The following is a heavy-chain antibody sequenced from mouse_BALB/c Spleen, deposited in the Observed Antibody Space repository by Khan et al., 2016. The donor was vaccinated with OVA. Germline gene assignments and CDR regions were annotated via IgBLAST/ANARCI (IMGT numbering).Heavy chain of an antibody. J-gene: IGHJ3*01. CDR3: SRDGAYYRYSWFAY. V-gene: IGHV1-18*01. CDR2: IIPSNGAT. Sequence: EVKLMESGPEVVKPGASVKISCKTSGYTFTEYTMHWVKQSHGKSLEWVGGIIPSNGATKYNQKFKGKATLTVDKSSSTAYMELRSLTSENSALYYCSRDGAYYRYSWFAYWGQGTLVTVSA. CDR1: GYTFTEYT. D-gene: IGHD2-14*01.